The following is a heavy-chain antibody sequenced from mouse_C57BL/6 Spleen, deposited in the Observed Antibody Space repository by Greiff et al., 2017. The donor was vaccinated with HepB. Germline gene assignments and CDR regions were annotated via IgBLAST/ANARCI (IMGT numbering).Heavy chain of an antibody. CDR2: ISDGGSYT. CDR1: GFTFSSYA. J-gene: IGHJ2*01. V-gene: IGHV5-4*01. CDR3: ARDGGTGTDY. Sequence: EVHLVESGGGLVKPGGSLKLSCAASGFTFSSYAMSWVRQTPETRLEWVATISDGGSYTYYPDNVKGRFTISRDNAKNNLYLQMSHLKSEDTAMYYCARDGGTGTDYWGQGTTLTVSS. D-gene: IGHD3-3*01.